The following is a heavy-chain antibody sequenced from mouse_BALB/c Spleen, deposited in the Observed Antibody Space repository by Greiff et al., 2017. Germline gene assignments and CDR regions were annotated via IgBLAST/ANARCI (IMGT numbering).Heavy chain of an antibody. Sequence: QVTLKVSGPGILQPSQTLSLTCSFSGFSLSTSGMGVGWIRQPSGKGLEWLAHIWWDDDKRYNPALKSRLTISKDTSSNQVFLKIASVDTADTATYYCARIEHGYDGAWFAYWGQGTLVTVSA. CDR1: GFSLSTSGMG. CDR3: ARIEHGYDGAWFAY. V-gene: IGHV8-8*01. J-gene: IGHJ3*01. CDR2: IWWDDDK. D-gene: IGHD2-2*01.